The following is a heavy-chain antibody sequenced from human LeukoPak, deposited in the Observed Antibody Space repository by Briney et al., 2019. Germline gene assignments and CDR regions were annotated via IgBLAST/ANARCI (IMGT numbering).Heavy chain of an antibody. CDR3: AKGSLRYCRGGSCYFDY. CDR2: VSGSGSGT. V-gene: IGHV3-23*01. D-gene: IGHD2-15*01. CDR1: GFTFSSYA. Sequence: GGSLRLSCAASGFTFSSYAMSWVRQAPGKGLEWVSAVSGSGSGTYYADSVKGRFTISRDNSKNTLYLQMNSLRAEDTAVYYCAKGSLRYCRGGSCYFDYWGQGTLVTVSS. J-gene: IGHJ4*02.